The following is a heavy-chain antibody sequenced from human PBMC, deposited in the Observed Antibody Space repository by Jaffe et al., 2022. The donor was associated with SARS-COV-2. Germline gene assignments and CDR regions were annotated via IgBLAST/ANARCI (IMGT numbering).Heavy chain of an antibody. D-gene: IGHD1-26*01. J-gene: IGHJ6*02. V-gene: IGHV3-33*01. CDR1: GFTFSSYG. CDR3: ARVIHSGSYYYYGMDV. Sequence: QVQLVESGGGVVQPGRSLRLSCAASGFTFSSYGMHWVRQAPGKGLEWVAVIWYDGSNKYYADSVKGRFTISRDNSKNTLYLQMNSLRAEDTAVYYCARVIHSGSYYYYGMDVWGQGTTVTVSS. CDR2: IWYDGSNK.